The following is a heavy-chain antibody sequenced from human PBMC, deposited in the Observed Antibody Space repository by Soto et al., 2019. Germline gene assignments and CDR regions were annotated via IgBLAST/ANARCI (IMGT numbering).Heavy chain of an antibody. CDR2: ISGSGGST. V-gene: IGHV3-23*01. J-gene: IGHJ1*01. Sequence: PGGSLRLSCSASGLTFSSYAMSWVRQAPGKGLGWVSAISGSGGSTYYADSVKGRFTISRDNSKNTLYLQMNSLRAEDTAVYYCARGKSGYFQHSGQATRVTVST. D-gene: IGHD2-15*01. CDR3: ARGKSGYFQH. CDR1: GLTFSSYA.